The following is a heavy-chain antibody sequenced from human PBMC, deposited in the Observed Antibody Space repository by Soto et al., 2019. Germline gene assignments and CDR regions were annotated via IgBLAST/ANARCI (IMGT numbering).Heavy chain of an antibody. CDR3: AHFVNYDCWSGYSENYFDY. CDR1: GFSLSTSGVG. Sequence: QITLKESGPTLVKPTQTLTLTCTFSGFSLSTSGVGVGWIRQPPGKALEWLALIYWNDDKRYSPSLKSRLTITKDTSKNQVVLTMTNMDPVDTATYYCAHFVNYDCWSGYSENYFDYWGQGTLVTVSS. D-gene: IGHD3-3*01. V-gene: IGHV2-5*01. J-gene: IGHJ4*02. CDR2: IYWNDDK.